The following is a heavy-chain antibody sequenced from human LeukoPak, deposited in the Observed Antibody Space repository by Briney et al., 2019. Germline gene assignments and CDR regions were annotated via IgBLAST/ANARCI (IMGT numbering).Heavy chain of an antibody. V-gene: IGHV3-21*01. CDR2: ISSSSSYI. CDR1: GFTFSSYA. J-gene: IGHJ4*02. CDR3: ARSRSGNLDY. D-gene: IGHD2-15*01. Sequence: GGSLRLSCAASGFTFSSYAMSWVRQAPGKGLEWVSSISSSSSYIYYADSVKGRFTISRDNAKNSLYLQMNSLRAEDTAVYYCARSRSGNLDYWGQGTLVTVSS.